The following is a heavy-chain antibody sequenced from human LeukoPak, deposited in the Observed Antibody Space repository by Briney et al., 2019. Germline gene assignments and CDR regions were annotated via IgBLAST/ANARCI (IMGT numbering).Heavy chain of an antibody. CDR3: ARQVEFAVNWFDP. V-gene: IGHV4-59*08. D-gene: IGHD1-1*01. CDR1: GGSISSYY. Sequence: SETLCLTCTVSGGSISSYYWSWIRQPPGKGLEWIWYIYVRGGTNYNPSLKSRVTISVDTSKNQFSLKLSSVTAADTAVYYCARQVEFAVNWFDPWGQGTLLADCS. J-gene: IGHJ5*02. CDR2: IYVRGGT.